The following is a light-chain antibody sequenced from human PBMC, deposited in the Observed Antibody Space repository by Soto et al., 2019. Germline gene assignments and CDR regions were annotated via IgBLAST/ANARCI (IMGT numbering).Light chain of an antibody. CDR2: YVS. CDR3: CSSAGGFSWV. CDR1: SGDV. Sequence: QSALTQPRSVSGSPGQAVTISCTGASGDVVSWYQQHPGKPPKVIIYYVSQRPSGGPDRFSGSRSGNTAALTISGLQADDEADYYCCSSAGGFSWVFGGGTKVTVL. J-gene: IGLJ3*02. V-gene: IGLV2-11*01.